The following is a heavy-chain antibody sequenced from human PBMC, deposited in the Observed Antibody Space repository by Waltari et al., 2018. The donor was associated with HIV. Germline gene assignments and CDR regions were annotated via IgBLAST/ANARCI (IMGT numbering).Heavy chain of an antibody. CDR3: VRTSGEDQYFDI. D-gene: IGHD5-12*01. V-gene: IGHV3-20*04. J-gene: IGHJ2*01. CDR2: LTWNGGKT. CDR1: GFVFDDHG. Sequence: EVQLVESGGTVERPGGSLRLSCAASGFVFDDHGMSWVRQGPGKGLEWVSGLTWNGGKTMYADSVKGRFTISRDNAKKNVYLQMNSLRVDDTALYYCVRTSGEDQYFDIWGRGTLVTVSS.